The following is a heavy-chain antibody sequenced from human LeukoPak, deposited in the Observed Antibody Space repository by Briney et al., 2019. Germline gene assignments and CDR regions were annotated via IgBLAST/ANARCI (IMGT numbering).Heavy chain of an antibody. V-gene: IGHV3-48*03. CDR2: ISSSGSTI. CDR3: AREESSRDWYFDL. Sequence: GGSLRLSCAASGFTFSSYEMNWVRQAPGKGLEWVSYISSSGSTIYYADSVKGRFTISRDNAKNSLYLQMNSLRAEDTAVYYCAREESSRDWYFDLWGRGTLVTVSS. D-gene: IGHD2-2*01. CDR1: GFTFSSYE. J-gene: IGHJ2*01.